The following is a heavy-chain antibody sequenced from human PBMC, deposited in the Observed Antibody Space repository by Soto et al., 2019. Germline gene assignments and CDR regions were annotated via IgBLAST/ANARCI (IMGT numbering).Heavy chain of an antibody. CDR2: ITSGGGST. CDR3: ALRGPPRALDY. D-gene: IGHD3-10*01. Sequence: EVQLLESGGGLVHPGGSLRLSCTASGVTFSNYAMSWVRQAPGKGLEWVSTITSGGGSTFYADSVKGRFTISRDNSKNTLDLQMNSLRAEDAALYYCALRGPPRALDYWGQGTLVTVSS. V-gene: IGHV3-23*01. CDR1: GVTFSNYA. J-gene: IGHJ4*02.